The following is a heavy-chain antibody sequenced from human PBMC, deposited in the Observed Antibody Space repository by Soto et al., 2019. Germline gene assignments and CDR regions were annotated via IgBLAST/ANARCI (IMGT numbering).Heavy chain of an antibody. J-gene: IGHJ6*02. D-gene: IGHD6-6*01. CDR2: ISYDGSNK. CDR3: AREQYSSSAYYYYYYGMDV. V-gene: IGHV3-30-3*01. CDR1: GFTFSSYA. Sequence: QVQLVESGGGVVQPGRSLRLSCAASGFTFSSYAMHWVRQAPGKGLEWVAVISYDGSNKYYADSVKGRFTIYRDNSKNTLYLQMNSLRAEDTAVYYCAREQYSSSAYYYYYYGMDVWGQVTTVTVSS.